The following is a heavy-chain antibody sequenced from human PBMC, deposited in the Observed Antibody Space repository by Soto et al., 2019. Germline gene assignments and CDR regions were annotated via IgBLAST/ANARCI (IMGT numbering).Heavy chain of an antibody. CDR3: ARGPDYDFWSGYSAWFDP. D-gene: IGHD3-3*01. V-gene: IGHV1-3*01. CDR1: GYTFTSYA. CDR2: INAGNGNT. J-gene: IGHJ5*02. Sequence: QVQLVQSGAEVKKPGASVKVSCKASGYTFTSYAMHWVRQAPGQRLEWMGWINAGNGNTKYSQKFQGRVTITRDTSASTAYMELSSLRSEDTAVYYCARGPDYDFWSGYSAWFDPWGQGTLVTVSS.